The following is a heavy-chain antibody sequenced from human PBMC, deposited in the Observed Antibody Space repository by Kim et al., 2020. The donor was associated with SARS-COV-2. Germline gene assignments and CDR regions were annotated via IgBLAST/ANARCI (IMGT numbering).Heavy chain of an antibody. Sequence: ASVKVSCKASGYIFTHYYLHWVRQVPGQGLEWMGIINPSGGSASYSQKFQGRVTMTSDTSTSTVYMELNTLKSEDTAVYYCAGGGGRVGNSWGQGTLVTV. CDR1: GYIFTHYY. CDR3: AGGGGRVGNS. D-gene: IGHD2-15*01. V-gene: IGHV1-46*01. CDR2: INPSGGSA. J-gene: IGHJ4*02.